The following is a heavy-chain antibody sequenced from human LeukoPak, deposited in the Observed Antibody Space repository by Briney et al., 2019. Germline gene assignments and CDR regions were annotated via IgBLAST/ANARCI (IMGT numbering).Heavy chain of an antibody. D-gene: IGHD4-17*01. Sequence: SETLSLTCTVSGGSISSYYWSWIRQPPGKGLEWIGYIYYSGSTNYNPSLKSRVTISVDTSKNQFSLKLSSVTAADTAVYYCARDATDYGDYEGGGVWDNWFDPWGQGTLVTVSS. J-gene: IGHJ5*02. V-gene: IGHV4-59*01. CDR1: GGSISSYY. CDR3: ARDATDYGDYEGGGVWDNWFDP. CDR2: IYYSGST.